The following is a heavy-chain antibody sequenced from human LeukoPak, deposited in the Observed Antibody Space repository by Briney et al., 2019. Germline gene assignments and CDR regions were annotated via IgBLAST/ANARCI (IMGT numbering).Heavy chain of an antibody. V-gene: IGHV1-8*03. D-gene: IGHD2-15*01. CDR3: AKNGDRGAYCSGGSCYPYYYYYMDV. Sequence: ASVKVSCKASGYTFTSYDINWVRQATGQGLEWMGWMNPNSGNTGYAQKFQGRVTITRNTSISTAYMELSSLRSEDTAIYYCAKNGDRGAYCSGGSCYPYYYYYMDVWGKGTTVTISS. CDR2: MNPNSGNT. CDR1: GYTFTSYD. J-gene: IGHJ6*03.